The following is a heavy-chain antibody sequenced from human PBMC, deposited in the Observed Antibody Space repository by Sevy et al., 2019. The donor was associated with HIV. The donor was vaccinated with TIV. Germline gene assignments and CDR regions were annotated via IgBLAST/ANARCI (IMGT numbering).Heavy chain of an antibody. D-gene: IGHD4-17*01. Sequence: GGSLRLSCAASGFIFSSYEMNWVRQAPGKGLEWVSYISNSGSTIYYSDSVKGRFTISSDNASNSLYLQMNSLRAEDTAVYYCARDLPPSATTVAHFDCWGQGTLVTVSS. V-gene: IGHV3-48*03. CDR3: ARDLPPSATTVAHFDC. J-gene: IGHJ4*02. CDR1: GFIFSSYE. CDR2: ISNSGSTI.